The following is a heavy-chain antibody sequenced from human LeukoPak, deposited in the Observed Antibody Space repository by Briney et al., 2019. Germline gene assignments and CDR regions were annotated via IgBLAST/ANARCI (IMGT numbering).Heavy chain of an antibody. D-gene: IGHD3-10*01. J-gene: IGHJ4*02. CDR1: GFTFSSYS. V-gene: IGHV3-21*01. Sequence: GGSLRLSCAASGFTFSSYSMNWVRQAPGKGLEWVSSISSSSSYIYYADSVKGRFTISRDNAKNSLYLQMNSLRAEDTAVHYCARDFTMVRGPHLVWGQGTLVTVSS. CDR3: ARDFTMVRGPHLV. CDR2: ISSSSSYI.